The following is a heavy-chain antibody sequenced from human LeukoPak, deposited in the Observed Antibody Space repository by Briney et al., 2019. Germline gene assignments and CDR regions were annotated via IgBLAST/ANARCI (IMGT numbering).Heavy chain of an antibody. J-gene: IGHJ3*02. Sequence: GGSLRLSCAASGFTFSSYWMSWVRQAPGKGLEWVANIKQDGSEKYYVDPVKGRFTISRDNAKNSLYLQMNSLRAEDTAVYYCARRYSGSYYVAFDIWGQGTMVTVSS. CDR1: GFTFSSYW. CDR2: IKQDGSEK. D-gene: IGHD1-26*01. V-gene: IGHV3-7*01. CDR3: ARRYSGSYYVAFDI.